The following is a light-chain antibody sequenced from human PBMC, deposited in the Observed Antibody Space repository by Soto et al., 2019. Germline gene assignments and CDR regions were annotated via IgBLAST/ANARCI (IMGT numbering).Light chain of an antibody. Sequence: EIVLTQSPGTLSLSPGERATLSGRASQSVSSNYFAWYQQKPRQAPRLLIYGVSSRATGTPDSFSGSGSGTAFTLTISILEPEDFTVYSCEQYRCSPRTFGQGTKVDIK. CDR3: EQYRCSPRT. CDR1: QSVSSNY. CDR2: GVS. J-gene: IGKJ1*01. V-gene: IGKV3-20*01.